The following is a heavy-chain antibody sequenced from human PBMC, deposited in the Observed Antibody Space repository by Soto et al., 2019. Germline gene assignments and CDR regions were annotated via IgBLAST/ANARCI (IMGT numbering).Heavy chain of an antibody. V-gene: IGHV3-30*04. CDR3: AKDMIRGVPDYFDY. Sequence: GGSLRLSCAASGFTFSSYAMSWVRQAPGKGLEWVAAISAEGAIKNYSESVKGRFTVSRDNSKSTLYLQMDSLRPDDTAVYYCAKDMIRGVPDYFDYWGHGTLVTVSS. J-gene: IGHJ4*01. CDR1: GFTFSSYA. CDR2: ISAEGAIK. D-gene: IGHD3-10*01.